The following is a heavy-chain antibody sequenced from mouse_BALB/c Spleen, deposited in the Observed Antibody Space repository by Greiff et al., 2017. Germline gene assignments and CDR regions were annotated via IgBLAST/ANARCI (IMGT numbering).Heavy chain of an antibody. J-gene: IGHJ3*01. D-gene: IGHD3-1*01. V-gene: IGHV1-7*01. CDR1: GYTFTTYW. Sequence: VQLQQSGAELAKPGASVKMSCKASGYTFTTYWMHWVKQRPGQGLEWIGYINPSTGYTEYNQKFKDKATLTADKSSSTAYMQLSSLTSEDSAVYYCAYSSGIAYWGQGTLVTVSA. CDR2: INPSTGYT. CDR3: AYSSGIAY.